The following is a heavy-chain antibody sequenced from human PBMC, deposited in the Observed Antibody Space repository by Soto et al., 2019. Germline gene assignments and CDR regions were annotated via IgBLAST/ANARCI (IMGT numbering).Heavy chain of an antibody. D-gene: IGHD4-17*01. CDR1: GYTFTSYG. V-gene: IGHV1-18*01. CDR3: ARAVGPIGDLHDYGDYDPLGYYYYGMDV. CDR2: ISAYNGNK. Sequence: GASVKVSCKASGYTFTSYGISWVRQAPGQGLEWMGWISAYNGNKKYAQKLQGRVTMTTDTSTSTAYMELRSLRAEDTAVYYCARAVGPIGDLHDYGDYDPLGYYYYGMDVWGQGTTVTVSS. J-gene: IGHJ6*02.